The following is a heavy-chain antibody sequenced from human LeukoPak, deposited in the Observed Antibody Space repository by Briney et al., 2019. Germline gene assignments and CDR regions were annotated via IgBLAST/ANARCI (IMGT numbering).Heavy chain of an antibody. J-gene: IGHJ4*02. CDR3: ARERFGYSSRVGFDY. Sequence: PGGSLRLSCALSRFTFSNFGMQWVRQAPGKGLEWVAVIWYDGSNKYYADSVKGRFTISRDNSKNTLYLQMKSNTAGAKAVSYCARERFGYSSRVGFDYWGQGTLVTVSS. V-gene: IGHV3-33*01. D-gene: IGHD6-13*01. CDR1: RFTFSNFG. CDR2: IWYDGSNK.